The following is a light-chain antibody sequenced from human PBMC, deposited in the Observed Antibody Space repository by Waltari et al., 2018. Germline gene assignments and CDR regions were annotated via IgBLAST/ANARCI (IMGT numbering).Light chain of an antibody. J-gene: IGLJ2*01. Sequence: SSELTRDPAVSVALGQTVRITCQGDSLRTYYASWYQQKPGQAPVLVFYGKNNRPSGIPDRFSDSSSGNTASLIITGTQAEDEAVYYCNSRDTIGDHVVFGGGTKLTVL. CDR3: NSRDTIGDHVV. V-gene: IGLV3-19*01. CDR1: SLRTYY. CDR2: GKN.